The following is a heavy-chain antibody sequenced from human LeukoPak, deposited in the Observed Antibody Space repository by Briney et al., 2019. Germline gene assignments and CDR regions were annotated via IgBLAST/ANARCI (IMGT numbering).Heavy chain of an antibody. D-gene: IGHD2-15*01. V-gene: IGHV1-2*02. CDR1: GYTFTGYY. CDR3: ARGVNPIVVVVAATQENWFDP. CDR2: INPNSGGT. Sequence: ASVKVSCKASGYTFTGYYMHWVRQAPGQGLEWMGWINPNSGGTNYAQKFQGRVTMTRDTSISTAYMELSSLRSEDTAVYYCARGVNPIVVVVAATQENWFDPWGQGTLVTVSS. J-gene: IGHJ5*02.